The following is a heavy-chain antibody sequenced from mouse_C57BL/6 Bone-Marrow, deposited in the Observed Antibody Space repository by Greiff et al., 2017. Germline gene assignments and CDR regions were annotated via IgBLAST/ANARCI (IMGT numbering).Heavy chain of an antibody. CDR2: IWWDDDK. CDR3: ARIASYDYDEAWFAY. D-gene: IGHD2-4*01. V-gene: IGHV8-8*01. Sequence: ESGPGILQPSQTLSLTCSFSGFSLSTFGMGVGWIRQPSGKGLEWLAHIWWDDDKYYNPALKSRLTISKDTSKNQVFLKIANVDTADTATYYCARIASYDYDEAWFAYWGQGTLVTVSA. J-gene: IGHJ3*01. CDR1: GFSLSTFGMG.